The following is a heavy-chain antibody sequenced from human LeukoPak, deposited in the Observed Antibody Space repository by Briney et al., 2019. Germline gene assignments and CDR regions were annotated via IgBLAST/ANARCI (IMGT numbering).Heavy chain of an antibody. J-gene: IGHJ5*02. D-gene: IGHD3-10*01. CDR1: GDSISSNNW. CDR3: TRGFSYYGSGSRFTRWFDP. V-gene: IGHV4-4*02. Sequence: SGTLSLTCAVSGDSISSNNWWSWVRQSPGKGLEWIGEIYHSGNTIYNPSLQSRDTISADTSNNQFSLKLNSVTAADTAVYFCTRGFSYYGSGSRFTRWFDPWGQGTLVTVSS. CDR2: IYHSGNT.